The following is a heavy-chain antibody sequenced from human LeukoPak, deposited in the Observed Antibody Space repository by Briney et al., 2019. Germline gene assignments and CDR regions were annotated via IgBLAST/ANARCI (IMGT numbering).Heavy chain of an antibody. CDR3: ARERGVTYYYGSGSYPDY. D-gene: IGHD3-10*01. CDR2: INHSGST. CDR1: GGSFSGYY. V-gene: IGHV4-34*01. J-gene: IGHJ4*02. Sequence: SETLSLTCAVYGGSFSGYYWSWIRQPPGKGLEWIGEINHSGSTNYNPSLKSRVTISVDTAKNQFSLKLSSVTAADTAVYYCARERGVTYYYGSGSYPDYWGQGTLVAVSS.